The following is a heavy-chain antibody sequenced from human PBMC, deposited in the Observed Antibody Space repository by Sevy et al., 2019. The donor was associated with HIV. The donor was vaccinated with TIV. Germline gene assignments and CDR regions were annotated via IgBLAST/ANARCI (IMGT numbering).Heavy chain of an antibody. CDR2: MKEDGSER. CDR3: VREGLGGYGSSLDC. J-gene: IGHJ4*02. CDR1: GFTFSSYW. V-gene: IGHV3-7*01. D-gene: IGHD5-18*01. Sequence: GGSLRLSCAASGFTFSSYWMSWVRQAPGKGLEWVATMKEDGSERNYVYSVKGRFTISRDNAKNSLYLQMNSLRAEDTAVYYCVREGLGGYGSSLDCWGQGTLVTVSS.